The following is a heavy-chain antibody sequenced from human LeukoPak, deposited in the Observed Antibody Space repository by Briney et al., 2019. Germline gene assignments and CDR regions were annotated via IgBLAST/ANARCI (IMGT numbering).Heavy chain of an antibody. CDR2: IIPIFGTA. J-gene: IGHJ6*04. CDR1: GGTFSSYA. Sequence: SVKVSCKASGGTFSSYAISWVRQAPGQGLEWMGGIIPIFGTANYAQKFQGRVTITADKSTSAAYMELSSLRSEDTAVYYCVVVPAAALRGYGMDVWGRGTTVTVSS. D-gene: IGHD2-2*01. CDR3: VVVPAAALRGYGMDV. V-gene: IGHV1-69*06.